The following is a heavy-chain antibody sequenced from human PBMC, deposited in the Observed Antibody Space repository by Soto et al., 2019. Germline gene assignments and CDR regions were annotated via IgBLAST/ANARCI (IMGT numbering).Heavy chain of an antibody. J-gene: IGHJ3*02. V-gene: IGHV3-21*01. CDR2: ISGNNVYV. Sequence: EAQLVESGGGLVKPGGSLRVSCAASGFNLSIYTINWVRQAQGKGLEWVSSISGNNVYVYYADSVKGRFSISRDNAKNSLTLQMNSLRAEDTALDYCARDLCSGGSGYRTYAFDMCGQGTLVTVS. CDR1: GFNLSIYT. D-gene: IGHD2-15*01. CDR3: ARDLCSGGSGYRTYAFDM.